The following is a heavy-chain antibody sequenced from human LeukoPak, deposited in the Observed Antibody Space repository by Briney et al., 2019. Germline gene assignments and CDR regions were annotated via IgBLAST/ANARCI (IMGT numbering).Heavy chain of an antibody. CDR2: ISGSGGST. Sequence: GGSLRLSCAASGFTFSSYAMSWVRQAPGKGLEWVSAISGSGGSTYYADSVKGRFTISRDNSKNTLYLQMNSLRAEDTAVYYCAKDSGPDVTWSGDLAVGGYWGQGTLVTVSS. CDR3: AKDSGPDVTWSGDLAVGGY. V-gene: IGHV3-23*01. D-gene: IGHD3-10*01. CDR1: GFTFSSYA. J-gene: IGHJ4*02.